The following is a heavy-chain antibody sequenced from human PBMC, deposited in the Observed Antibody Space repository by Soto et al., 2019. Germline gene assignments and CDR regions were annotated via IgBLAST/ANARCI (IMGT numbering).Heavy chain of an antibody. CDR3: AKTDSSSWHLGYYFDY. D-gene: IGHD6-13*01. CDR1: GFTFSSYA. V-gene: IGHV3-23*01. Sequence: GGSLRLSCAASGFTFSSYAMSWVRQAPGKGLEWVSAISGSGGSTYYADSVKGRFTISRDNSKNTLYLQMNSLRAEDTAVYYCAKTDSSSWHLGYYFDYWGQGTLVTVSS. J-gene: IGHJ4*02. CDR2: ISGSGGST.